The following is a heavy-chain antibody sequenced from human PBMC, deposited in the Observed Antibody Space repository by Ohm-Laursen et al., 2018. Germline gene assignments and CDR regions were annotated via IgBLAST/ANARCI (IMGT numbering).Heavy chain of an antibody. CDR1: GGSFSGYY. J-gene: IGHJ4*02. V-gene: IGHV4-34*01. Sequence: SDTLSLTCVVYGGSFSGYYWSWIRQPPGKGLEWIGEINHSGSTNYNPSLKSRVTISVDTSKNQFSLKLSSVTAADTAVYYCAIWAYRYYFDYWGQGTLVTVSS. CDR3: AIWAYRYYFDY. D-gene: IGHD1-14*01. CDR2: INHSGST.